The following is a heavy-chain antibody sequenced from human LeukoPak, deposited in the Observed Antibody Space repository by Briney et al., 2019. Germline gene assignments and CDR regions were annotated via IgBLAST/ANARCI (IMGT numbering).Heavy chain of an antibody. CDR3: ARDLGSGSYPTGNWFDP. CDR2: ISSSSSYI. V-gene: IGHV3-21*01. J-gene: IGHJ5*02. CDR1: GFTFSNYT. Sequence: GGSLTLSCAASGFTFSNYTLNWVRQAPGKGLEWVSSISSSSSYIYYADSVKGRFTISRDTAKNSLYLQMNSLRAEDTAVYYCARDLGSGSYPTGNWFDPWGQGTLVTVSS. D-gene: IGHD1-26*01.